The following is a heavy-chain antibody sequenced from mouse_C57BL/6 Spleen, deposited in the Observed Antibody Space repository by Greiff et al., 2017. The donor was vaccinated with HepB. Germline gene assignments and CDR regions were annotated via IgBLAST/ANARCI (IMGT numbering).Heavy chain of an antibody. CDR1: GFTFSSYG. Sequence: EVQLVESGGDLVKPGGSLKLSCAASGFTFSSYGMSWVRQTPDKRLEWVATISSGGSYTYYPDSVKGRFTISRDNAKNTLYLQMSSLKSEDTAMYYCARGIYYYGSSYVDYAMDYWGQGTSVTVSS. V-gene: IGHV5-6*01. D-gene: IGHD1-1*01. CDR3: ARGIYYYGSSYVDYAMDY. J-gene: IGHJ4*01. CDR2: ISSGGSYT.